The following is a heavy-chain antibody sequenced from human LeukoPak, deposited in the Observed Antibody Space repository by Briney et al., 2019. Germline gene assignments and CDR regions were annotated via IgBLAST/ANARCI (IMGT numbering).Heavy chain of an antibody. CDR3: TRISGSSSGPFDY. CDR1: GFTFSNAW. J-gene: IGHJ4*02. Sequence: PGGSLRLSCAASGFTFSNAWMSWVRQAPGKGLEWAGRIKIKTDGGTIEYGAPVKGRFTISRDDSKNTLYLQMNTLETEDTGVYYCTRISGSSSGPFDYWGQGTLVTVSS. CDR2: IKIKTDGGTI. D-gene: IGHD1-26*01. V-gene: IGHV3-15*01.